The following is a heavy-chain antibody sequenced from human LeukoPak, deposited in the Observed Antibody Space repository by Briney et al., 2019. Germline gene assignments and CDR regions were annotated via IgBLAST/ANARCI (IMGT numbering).Heavy chain of an antibody. D-gene: IGHD4/OR15-4a*01. J-gene: IGHJ4*02. CDR1: GFTVGSNS. V-gene: IGHV3-53*01. CDR2: IYSDNT. Sequence: GGSLRLSCTVSGFTVGSNSMSWVRQAPGKGLEWVSFIYSDNTHYSDSVKGRFTISRDNSKNTLYLQMNSLRAEDTAVYYCAIRASAYSQPYDYWGQGTLVTVSS. CDR3: AIRASAYSQPYDY.